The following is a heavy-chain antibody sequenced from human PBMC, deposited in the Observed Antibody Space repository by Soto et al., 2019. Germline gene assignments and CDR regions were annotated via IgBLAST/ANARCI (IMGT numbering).Heavy chain of an antibody. J-gene: IGHJ5*02. CDR3: ARSKSRILPPVFDP. CDR1: GYTFTGYY. Sequence: ASVKVSCKASGYTFTGYYMHWVRQAPGQGLEWMGWINPNSGGTNYAQKFQGWVTMTRDTSISTAYMELSRLRSDDTAVYYCARSKSRILPPVFDPWGQGTLVTVSS. V-gene: IGHV1-2*04. CDR2: INPNSGGT. D-gene: IGHD2-15*01.